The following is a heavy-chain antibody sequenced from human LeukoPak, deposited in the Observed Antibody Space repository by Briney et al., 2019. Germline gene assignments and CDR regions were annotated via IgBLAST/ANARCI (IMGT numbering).Heavy chain of an antibody. CDR1: GFTFSSYA. Sequence: GGSLRLSCAASGFTFSSYAMSWVRQAPGKGLEWVSAISGSGGSTYYADSVKGRFTISRDNSKNTLYLQMNSLRAEDTAVYYCARMRYCGGDCPYYFDCWGQGTLVTVSS. V-gene: IGHV3-23*01. CDR2: ISGSGGST. CDR3: ARMRYCGGDCPYYFDC. J-gene: IGHJ4*02. D-gene: IGHD2-21*02.